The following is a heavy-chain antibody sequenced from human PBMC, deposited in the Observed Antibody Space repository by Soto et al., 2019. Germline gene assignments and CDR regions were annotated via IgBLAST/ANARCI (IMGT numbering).Heavy chain of an antibody. CDR2: IFSSGTT. V-gene: IGHV4-30-4*01. D-gene: IGHD3-16*01. CDR1: GDSISSGNKY. Sequence: TLSLTCTVSGDSISSGNKYWSWIRQPPGKGLEWIGYIFSSGTTYYNPSLKSRLTMSLDASQNQFSLKLNSLTDADTAVYFCARVPSPFDYYYAMDVWGKGTTVTASS. J-gene: IGHJ6*04. CDR3: ARVPSPFDYYYAMDV.